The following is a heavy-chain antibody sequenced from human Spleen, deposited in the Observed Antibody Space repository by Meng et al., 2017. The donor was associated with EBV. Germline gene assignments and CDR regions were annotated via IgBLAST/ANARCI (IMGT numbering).Heavy chain of an antibody. CDR2: IITLSGTP. V-gene: IGHV1-69*01. CDR1: GGPSGTYS. Sequence: QEYRVQWGAEVQKPGSGGKLSCQAFGGPSGTYSIAWVRPAPGRGLEGMGGIITLSGTPTYAQNFHGRLTITADPSTRTTYMELRGLTSDDTAIYYCARGHYDGYWGQGTLVTVSS. J-gene: IGHJ4*02. D-gene: IGHD3-16*01. CDR3: ARGHYDGY.